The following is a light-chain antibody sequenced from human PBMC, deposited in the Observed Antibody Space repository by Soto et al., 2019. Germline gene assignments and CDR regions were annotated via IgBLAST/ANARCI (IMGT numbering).Light chain of an antibody. CDR2: DAS. J-gene: IGKJ3*01. V-gene: IGKV3-20*01. CDR1: QSVSSH. CDR3: QQYGSSLFT. Sequence: EVVLTQSPATLSLSPGEGATLSCRASQSVSSHLAWYQQKPGQAPRLLIYDASKRATGIPARFSGNGFGTYFTLTISRLEPEDFAVYYCQQYGSSLFTFGPGTKVDIK.